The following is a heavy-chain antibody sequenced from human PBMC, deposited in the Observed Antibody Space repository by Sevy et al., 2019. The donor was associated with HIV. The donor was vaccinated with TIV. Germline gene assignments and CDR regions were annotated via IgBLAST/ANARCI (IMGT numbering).Heavy chain of an antibody. V-gene: IGHV4-39*01. CDR3: ARSRGAGAKDAFDI. Sequence: SDTLSLTCTVSGGSISSSSYYWGWIRQPPGKGLEWIGSIYYSGSTYYNPSLKSRVTISVDTSKNQFSLKLSSVTAADTAVYYCARSRGAGAKDAFDIWGQGTMVTVSS. CDR2: IYYSGST. CDR1: GGSISSSSYY. J-gene: IGHJ3*02. D-gene: IGHD6-19*01.